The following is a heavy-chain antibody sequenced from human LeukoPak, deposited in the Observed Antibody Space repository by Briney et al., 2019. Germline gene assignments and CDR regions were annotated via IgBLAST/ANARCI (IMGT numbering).Heavy chain of an antibody. CDR2: ISSSGGRA. CDR3: AKELTSGGYFDY. J-gene: IGHJ4*02. CDR1: RFTFSTYA. Sequence: PGGSLRLSCAASRFTFSTYAMSWVRQAPGKGLEWVSAISSSGGRAYYADSVKGRFTISRDNSKNTLYLQMNSLRAEDTAVYYCAKELTSGGYFDYGGQGTLVTVSS. D-gene: IGHD3-10*01. V-gene: IGHV3-23*01.